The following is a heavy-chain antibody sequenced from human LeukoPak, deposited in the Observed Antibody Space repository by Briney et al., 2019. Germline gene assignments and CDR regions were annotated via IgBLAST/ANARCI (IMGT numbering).Heavy chain of an antibody. J-gene: IGHJ6*03. V-gene: IGHV3-48*01. CDR1: GFTFSTYS. D-gene: IGHD6-13*01. CDR2: ISTSSSTM. Sequence: GGSLRLSCAASGFTFSTYSMNWVRQAPGKGLEWVSYISTSSSTMYYADSVKGRFTISRDNARNSLYLQMNSLRAEDTAVYYCARDREKQQLPQFFNYYYMDVWGKGTTVTVSS. CDR3: ARDREKQQLPQFFNYYYMDV.